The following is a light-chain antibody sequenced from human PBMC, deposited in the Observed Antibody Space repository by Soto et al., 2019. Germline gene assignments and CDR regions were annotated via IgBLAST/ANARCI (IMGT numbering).Light chain of an antibody. Sequence: QSALTQPASVSGSPRQSITISCTGASSDDGGYTYVSWYQQHPGKAPKLMIYEVNNRPSGVSNRFSGSKSGNTASLTISGLQAEDEADYYCSSYTSSSTLYVFGTGTKVTVL. CDR1: SSDDGGYTY. J-gene: IGLJ1*01. CDR3: SSYTSSSTLYV. CDR2: EVN. V-gene: IGLV2-14*01.